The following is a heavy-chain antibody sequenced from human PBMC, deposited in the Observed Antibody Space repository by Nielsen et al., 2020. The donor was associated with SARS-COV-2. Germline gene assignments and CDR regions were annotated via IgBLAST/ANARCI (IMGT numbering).Heavy chain of an antibody. J-gene: IGHJ4*02. CDR2: IYYSGST. CDR3: ARVSNSGWIFDF. V-gene: IGHV4-31*11. Sequence: SETLSLTCAVSGDSVRNGDLYWTWIRQAPGKALEWIGYIYYSGSTYYNPSLKSRVTISVDTSKNQFSLKLSSVTAADTAVYYCARVSNSGWIFDFWGQGIRITASS. D-gene: IGHD6-19*01. CDR1: GDSVRNGDLY.